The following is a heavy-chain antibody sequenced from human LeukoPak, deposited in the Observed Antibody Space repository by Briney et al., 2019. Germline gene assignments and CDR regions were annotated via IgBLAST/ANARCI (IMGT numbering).Heavy chain of an antibody. CDR3: AGGNARRAVYYFDY. CDR1: GGSISSYY. J-gene: IGHJ4*02. Sequence: SETLSLTCTVSGGSISSYYWSWIRQPPGKGLEWIGYIYYSGSTNYNPSLKSPVTISVDTSKNQFSLKLSSVTAADTAVYYCAGGNARRAVYYFDYWGQGTLVTVSS. V-gene: IGHV4-59*01. CDR2: IYYSGST. D-gene: IGHD4-23*01.